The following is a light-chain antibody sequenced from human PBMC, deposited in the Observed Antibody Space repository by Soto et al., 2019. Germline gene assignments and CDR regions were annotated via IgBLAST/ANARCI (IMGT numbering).Light chain of an antibody. V-gene: IGKV1-5*03. CDR1: QSIDSW. Sequence: DIQMTQSPSTLSASVGDRVTITCRASQSIDSWLAWYQQKPGKAPKLLIYKASTLESGVPSRFSGSASGTEFTLTISSLQPDDFATYYCQQYNSYSYTFGQGTKLEIK. CDR3: QQYNSYSYT. J-gene: IGKJ2*01. CDR2: KAS.